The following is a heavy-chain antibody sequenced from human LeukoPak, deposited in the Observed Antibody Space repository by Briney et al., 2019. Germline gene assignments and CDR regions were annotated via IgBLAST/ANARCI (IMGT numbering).Heavy chain of an antibody. CDR2: IWYDGSNK. CDR3: AREIQTAMVTNYYYGMDV. J-gene: IGHJ6*02. Sequence: PGGSLRLSCAASGFTFSSYGMHWVRQAPGKGLEWVAVIWYDGSNKYYADSVKGRFTISRDNSKNTLYLQMNSLRAEDTAVYYCAREIQTAMVTNYYYGMDVRGQGTTVTVSS. D-gene: IGHD5-18*01. V-gene: IGHV3-33*01. CDR1: GFTFSSYG.